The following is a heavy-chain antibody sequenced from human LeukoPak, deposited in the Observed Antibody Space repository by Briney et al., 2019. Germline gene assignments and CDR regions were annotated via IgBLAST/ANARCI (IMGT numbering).Heavy chain of an antibody. CDR3: TAENFLYALDI. CDR2: IKRKNDLGTT. Sequence: PGESLRLSCAASGLPFSSAWMSWVRQAPGKGLEWVGRIKRKNDLGTTDYAAPVKARFTISRDDSKNTLYLQMNSLKTEDTAVYYCTAENFLYALDIWGQGTMVTVSS. D-gene: IGHD1-7*01. CDR1: GLPFSSAW. J-gene: IGHJ3*02. V-gene: IGHV3-15*01.